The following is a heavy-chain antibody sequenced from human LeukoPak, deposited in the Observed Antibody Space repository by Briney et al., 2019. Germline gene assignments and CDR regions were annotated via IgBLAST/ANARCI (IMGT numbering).Heavy chain of an antibody. CDR1: GYTFTSYD. CDR3: ASLYGDYEDYFDY. V-gene: IGHV1-8*01. J-gene: IGHJ4*02. CDR2: MNPNSGNT. Sequence: ASVKVSCKASGYTFTSYDINWVRQATGQGLEWVGWMNPNSGNTGYAQKFQGRVTMTRNTSISTAYMELSSLRSEDTAVYYCASLYGDYEDYFDYWGQGTLVTVSS. D-gene: IGHD4-17*01.